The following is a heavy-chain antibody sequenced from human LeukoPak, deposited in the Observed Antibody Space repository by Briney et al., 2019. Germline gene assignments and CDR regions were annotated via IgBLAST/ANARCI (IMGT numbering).Heavy chain of an antibody. D-gene: IGHD6-6*01. V-gene: IGHV4-34*01. Sequence: SETLSLTCAVYGGSFSGYYWSWIRQPPGKGLEWIGEINHSGSTNYNPSLKSRVTISVDTSKNQFSLKLSSVTAADTAVYYCARGRGIAARRWFDPWGQGTLVTLSS. CDR3: ARGRGIAARRWFDP. J-gene: IGHJ5*02. CDR2: INHSGST. CDR1: GGSFSGYY.